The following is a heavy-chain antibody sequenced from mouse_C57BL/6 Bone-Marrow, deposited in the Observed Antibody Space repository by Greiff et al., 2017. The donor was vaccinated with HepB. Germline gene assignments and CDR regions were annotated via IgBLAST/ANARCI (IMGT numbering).Heavy chain of an antibody. Sequence: EVQVVESGGGLVKPGGSLKLSCAASGFTFSDYGMHWVRQAPEKGLEWVAYISSGSSTIYYADTVKGRFTISRDNAKNTLFLHMTSLRSEDTAMYYCARRDSLYYFDYWGQGTTLTVSS. J-gene: IGHJ2*01. CDR3: ARRDSLYYFDY. CDR2: ISSGSSTI. V-gene: IGHV5-17*01. CDR1: GFTFSDYG.